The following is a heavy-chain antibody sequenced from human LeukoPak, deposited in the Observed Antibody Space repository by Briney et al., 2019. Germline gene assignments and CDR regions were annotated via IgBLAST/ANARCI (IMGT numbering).Heavy chain of an antibody. V-gene: IGHV3-7*03. CDR1: GFTFSCYL. CDR3: ARVGMSGYSSGWYDH. Sequence: PGGPLRLSFAASGFTFSCYLMSWVRQARGKGLEWVANMKEDGSVEHYVDSVKGRFTISRDNAKNSMYLQMNSLRAEDTAVYYCARVGMSGYSSGWYDHWGQGTLVTVSS. J-gene: IGHJ5*02. CDR2: MKEDGSVE. D-gene: IGHD6-19*01.